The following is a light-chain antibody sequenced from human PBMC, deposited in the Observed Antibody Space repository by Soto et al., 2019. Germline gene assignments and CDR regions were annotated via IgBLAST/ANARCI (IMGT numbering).Light chain of an antibody. J-gene: IGKJ1*01. CDR3: QQYDSSPRT. Sequence: EVVLTQSPGTLSLSPGERATLSCRASQSFSSSSLAWYQQKPGQAPRLLIYGASSRATGIPDRFSGSGSGADFTLTISRLEPEDFAVYYCQQYDSSPRTFCQGTMADIK. V-gene: IGKV3-20*01. CDR1: QSFSSSS. CDR2: GAS.